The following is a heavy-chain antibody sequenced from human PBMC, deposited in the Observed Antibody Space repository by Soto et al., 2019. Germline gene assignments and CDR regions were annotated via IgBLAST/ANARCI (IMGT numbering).Heavy chain of an antibody. CDR1: GFTFSSYS. J-gene: IGHJ4*02. Sequence: SGFTFSSYSMNWVRQAPGKGREWVSSISSSSSYIYYADSVKGRFTISRDNAKNSLYLQMNSLRAEDTAVYYCASLYYYDSSGYCYWGQGTLVTVSS. D-gene: IGHD3-22*01. V-gene: IGHV3-21*01. CDR3: ASLYYYDSSGYCY. CDR2: ISSSSSYI.